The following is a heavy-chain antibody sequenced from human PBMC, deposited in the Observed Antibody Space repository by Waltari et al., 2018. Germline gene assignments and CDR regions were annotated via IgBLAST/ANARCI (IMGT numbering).Heavy chain of an antibody. CDR1: GFTFSSYR. D-gene: IGHD1-26*01. CDR2: ISSSSSYI. J-gene: IGHJ5*02. V-gene: IGHV3-21*01. CDR3: ASAGSYPYNWFDP. Sequence: EVQLVESGGGLVKPGGSLRLSCAASGFTFSSYRMNWVRQAPGKGLEWVSSISSSSSYIYYADSVKGRFTISRDNAKNSLYLQMNSLRAEDTAVYYCASAGSYPYNWFDPWGQGTLVTVSS.